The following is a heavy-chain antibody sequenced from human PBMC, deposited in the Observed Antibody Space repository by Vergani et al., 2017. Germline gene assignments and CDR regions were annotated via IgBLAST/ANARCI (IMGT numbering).Heavy chain of an antibody. CDR1: GGSISSGSYY. CDR3: ARDPLYSTTWPFLLLDMDV. J-gene: IGHJ6*02. CDR2: FYTGGGT. Sequence: QVQLQQWGPGLVRPSQTLSLTCTVSGGSISSGSYYWSWFRQPAGKGLEWIGRFYTGGGTSYNPSLKSRVTISVDTSKNQFSLQLSSVTAADTAVYYCARDPLYSTTWPFLLLDMDVWGQGTTVTVSS. V-gene: IGHV4-61*02. D-gene: IGHD6-13*01.